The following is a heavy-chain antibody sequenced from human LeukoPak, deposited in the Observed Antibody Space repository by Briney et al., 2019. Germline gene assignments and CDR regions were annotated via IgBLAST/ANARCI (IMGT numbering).Heavy chain of an antibody. V-gene: IGHV3-13*01. CDR3: ARDVQVATIYPLDY. J-gene: IGHJ4*02. CDR2: IGTAGDI. Sequence: GGSLRLSCAASGFTFSNYDMHWVRQATGKGLEWVSGIGTAGDIYYPGSVKGRFTISRENAKNSLYLQMNSLRAGDTAVCYCARDVQVATIYPLDYWGQGTLVTVSS. CDR1: GFTFSNYD. D-gene: IGHD5-12*01.